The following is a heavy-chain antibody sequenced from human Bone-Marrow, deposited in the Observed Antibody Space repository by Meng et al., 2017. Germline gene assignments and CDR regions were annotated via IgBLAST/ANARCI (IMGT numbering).Heavy chain of an antibody. J-gene: IGHJ4*02. CDR2: IYYSGST. D-gene: IGHD3-9*01. CDR1: GGSISSSSYY. V-gene: IGHV4-39*07. CDR3: ASNPHVTRILTGYYPYYFDY. Sequence: ETLSLTCTVSGGSISSSSYYWGWIRQPPGKGLEWIGSIYYSGSTYYNPSLKSRVTISVDTSKNQFSLKLSSVTAADTAVYYCASNPHVTRILTGYYPYYFDYWGQGTLVTVSS.